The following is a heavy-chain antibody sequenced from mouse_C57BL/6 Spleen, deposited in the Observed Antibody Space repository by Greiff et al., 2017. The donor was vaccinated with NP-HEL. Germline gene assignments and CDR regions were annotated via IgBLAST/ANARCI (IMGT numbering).Heavy chain of an antibody. D-gene: IGHD1-1*01. V-gene: IGHV1-82*01. CDR2: IYPGDGDT. J-gene: IGHJ2*01. CDR1: GYAFSSSW. CDR3: ANYGSSSYYFDY. Sequence: QVHVKQSGPELVKPGASVKISCKASGYAFSSSWMNWVKQRPGKGLEWIGRIYPGDGDTNYNGKFKGKATLTADESSSTAYMQLSSLTSEDSAVYVCANYGSSSYYFDYWGQGTTLTVSS.